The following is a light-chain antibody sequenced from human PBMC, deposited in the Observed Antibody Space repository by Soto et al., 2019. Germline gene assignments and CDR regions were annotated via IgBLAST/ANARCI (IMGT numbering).Light chain of an antibody. CDR1: QSIASY. CDR3: QQTRTVPPEWT. CDR2: ATS. Sequence: DIQMTQSPSSLSASVGDRVTITCRASQSIASYLNWYQQKPGKAPRLLIFATSNLQSGVPSRFSGSGSGTHFTLSISCLQPEDCATYYCQQTRTVPPEWTFGQGTKV. J-gene: IGKJ1*01. V-gene: IGKV1-39*01.